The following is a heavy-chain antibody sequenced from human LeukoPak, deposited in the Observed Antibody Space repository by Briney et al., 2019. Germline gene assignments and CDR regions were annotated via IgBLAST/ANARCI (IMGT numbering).Heavy chain of an antibody. D-gene: IGHD4-11*01. CDR2: IYYSGST. CDR3: ARHGGPYDYSTYYFDY. J-gene: IGHJ4*02. V-gene: IGHV4-39*01. Sequence: SETLSLTCTVSGGSISSSSYYWGWIRQPPGKGLEWIGSIYYSGSTYYNPSLKSRVTISVDTSKNQFSLKLSSVTAADTAVHYRARHGGPYDYSTYYFDYWGQGTLVTVSS. CDR1: GGSISSSSYY.